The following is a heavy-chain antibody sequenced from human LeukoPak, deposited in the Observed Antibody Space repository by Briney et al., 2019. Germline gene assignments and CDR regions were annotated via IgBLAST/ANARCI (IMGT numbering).Heavy chain of an antibody. Sequence: SVKVSCKASGGTFTSYAISWVRQAPGQGLEWMGGIIPIFGTANYAQKFQGRVTITTDESTSTAYMELSSLRSEDTAVYYCARDKGGGLDWFDPWGQGTLVTVSS. J-gene: IGHJ5*02. CDR1: GGTFTSYA. V-gene: IGHV1-69*05. CDR2: IIPIFGTA. D-gene: IGHD1-26*01. CDR3: ARDKGGGLDWFDP.